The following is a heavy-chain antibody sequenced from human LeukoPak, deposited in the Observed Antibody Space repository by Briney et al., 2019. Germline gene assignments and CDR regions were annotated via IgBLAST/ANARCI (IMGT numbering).Heavy chain of an antibody. D-gene: IGHD2-15*01. Sequence: SETLSLTCAVYGGSFSGYYWSWIRQPPGKGLEWIGEINHSGSTNYNPSLKSRVTISVDTSKKQFSLKLSSVTAADTAVYYCARESCRGGSCYSFDYWGQGTLVTVSS. V-gene: IGHV4-34*01. CDR1: GGSFSGYY. CDR3: ARESCRGGSCYSFDY. J-gene: IGHJ4*02. CDR2: INHSGST.